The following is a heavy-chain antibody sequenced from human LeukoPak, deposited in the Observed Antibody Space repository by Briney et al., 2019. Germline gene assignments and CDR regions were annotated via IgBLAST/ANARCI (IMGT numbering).Heavy chain of an antibody. V-gene: IGHV4-61*02. D-gene: IGHD4-23*01. CDR1: GGSISSGSYY. CDR3: ARVNYGGKIYYYYYMDV. Sequence: PSETLSLTCTVSGGSISSGSYYWSWIRQPAGKGLEWIGRIYTSGSTNYNPSLKSRVTISVDTSKNQFSLKLSPVTAADTAVYYCARVNYGGKIYYYYYMDVWGKGTTVTVSS. CDR2: IYTSGST. J-gene: IGHJ6*03.